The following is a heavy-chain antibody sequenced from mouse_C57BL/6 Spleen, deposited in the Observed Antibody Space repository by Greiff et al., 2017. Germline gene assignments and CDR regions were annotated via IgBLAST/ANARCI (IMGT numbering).Heavy chain of an antibody. CDR3: ARGDDGSSPWYCDV. D-gene: IGHD1-1*01. J-gene: IGHJ1*03. CDR2: IDPSDSYT. Sequence: QVQLQQPGAELVMPGASVKLSCKASGYTFTSYWMHWVKQRPGQGLEWIGEIDPSDSYTNYNQKFKGKSTLTVDKSSSTAYMQLSSLTSEDSAVYYCARGDDGSSPWYCDVWGTGTTVTVSS. CDR1: GYTFTSYW. V-gene: IGHV1-69*01.